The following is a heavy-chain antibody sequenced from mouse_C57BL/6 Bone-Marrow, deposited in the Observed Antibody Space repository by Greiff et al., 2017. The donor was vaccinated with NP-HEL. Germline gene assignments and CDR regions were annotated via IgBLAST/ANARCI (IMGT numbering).Heavy chain of an antibody. CDR2: IDPANGNT. CDR3: VYDYDGGYYFDY. Sequence: VQLQQSVAELVRPGASVKMSCTASGFNIKNTYMHWVKQRPEQGLEWIGRIDPANGNTKYAPKFQGKATITADTSSNTAYLQLSSLTSEDTAIYYCVYDYDGGYYFDYWGQGTTLTVSS. D-gene: IGHD2-4*01. J-gene: IGHJ2*01. CDR1: GFNIKNTY. V-gene: IGHV14-3*01.